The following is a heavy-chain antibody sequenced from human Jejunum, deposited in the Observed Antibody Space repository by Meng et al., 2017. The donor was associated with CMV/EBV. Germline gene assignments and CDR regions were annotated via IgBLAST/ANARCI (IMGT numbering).Heavy chain of an antibody. CDR3: ARGQSGGISNWFDP. CDR1: MNSYS. J-gene: IGHJ5*02. V-gene: IGHV4-59*01. CDR2: IFYRGST. D-gene: IGHD4-23*01. Sequence: MNSYSWSWMGQNSGKGLEWIGYIFYRGSTDYNPNYNPSLQSRVTMSVDTSKYQFSLRLTSVTAADTAVYYCARGQSGGISNWFDPWGQGILVTVSS.